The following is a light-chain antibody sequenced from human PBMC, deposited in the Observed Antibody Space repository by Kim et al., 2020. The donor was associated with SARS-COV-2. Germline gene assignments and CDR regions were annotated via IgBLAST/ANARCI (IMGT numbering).Light chain of an antibody. J-gene: IGLJ3*02. V-gene: IGLV3-21*03. CDR1: NIGSQS. CDR3: QVWGTSSDHPEV. Sequence: SYELTQSPSVSVAPGKTARITCGGSNIGSQSVHWYQQESGQAPVLVVYDNSVRPSGIPERFSGSNSGNTATLTISRVEAGDEADYYCQVWGTSSDHPEVFGGGTQLTVL. CDR2: DNS.